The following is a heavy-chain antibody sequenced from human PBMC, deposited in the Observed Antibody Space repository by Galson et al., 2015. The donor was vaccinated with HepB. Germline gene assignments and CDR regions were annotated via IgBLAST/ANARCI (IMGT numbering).Heavy chain of an antibody. D-gene: IGHD3-10*01. J-gene: IGHJ5*02. CDR3: ARTPYYGSGTYYNVWFDP. CDR1: GYIFTNFP. CDR2: INTNTGIP. V-gene: IGHV7-4-1*01. Sequence: CKASGYIFTNFPMNWVRQAPGQGLEWMGWINTNTGIPTYAQGFTGRFVFSLDTSVSTAYLQIGSLKAEDTAVYYCARTPYYGSGTYYNVWFDPWGQGTLVTVSS.